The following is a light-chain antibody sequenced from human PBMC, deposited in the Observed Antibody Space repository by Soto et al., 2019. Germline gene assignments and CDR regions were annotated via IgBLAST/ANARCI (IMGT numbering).Light chain of an antibody. CDR2: KAS. CDR1: QSISSW. CDR3: QQYDSYPMYT. V-gene: IGKV1-5*03. J-gene: IGKJ2*01. Sequence: DIQMTQSPSTLSASIGDRVTITCRASQSISSWLAWYQQKPGKAPKLLIYKASTLESGVPLRFSGSGSGTEFTLTISSLQPDDFATYYCQQYDSYPMYTFGQGTKLEIK.